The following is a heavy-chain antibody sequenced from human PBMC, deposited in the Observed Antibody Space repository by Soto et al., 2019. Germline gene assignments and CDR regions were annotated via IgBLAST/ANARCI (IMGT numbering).Heavy chain of an antibody. J-gene: IGHJ6*02. CDR1: GFTFSDYY. CDR2: ISSSGSTI. CDR3: ARLDGNDYDSSGYYYYYYGMDV. V-gene: IGHV3-11*01. D-gene: IGHD3-22*01. Sequence: PGGSLRLSCAASGFTFSDYYMSWIHQAPGKGLEWVSYISSSGSTIYYADSVKGRFTISRDNAKNSLYLQMNSLRAEDTAVYYCARLDGNDYDSSGYYYYYYGMDVWGQGTTVTVSS.